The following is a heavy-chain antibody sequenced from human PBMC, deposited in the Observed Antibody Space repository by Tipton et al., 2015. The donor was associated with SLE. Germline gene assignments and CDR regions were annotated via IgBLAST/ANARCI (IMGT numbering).Heavy chain of an antibody. CDR2: IYTSGST. CDR3: AREDEGYDTYYYYYGMDV. J-gene: IGHJ6*02. CDR1: GYSISSGYY. V-gene: IGHV4-38-2*02. D-gene: IGHD5-12*01. Sequence: LRLSCAVSGYSISSGYYWGWIRQPPGKGLEWIGYIYTSGSTNYNPSLKSRGTISVDTSKNQFSLKLSSVTAADTAVYYCAREDEGYDTYYYYYGMDVWGQGTTVTVSS.